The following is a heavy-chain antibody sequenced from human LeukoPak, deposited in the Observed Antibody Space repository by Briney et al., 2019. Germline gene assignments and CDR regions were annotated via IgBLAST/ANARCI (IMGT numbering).Heavy chain of an antibody. J-gene: IGHJ3*02. CDR1: GGSISSGSFY. V-gene: IGHV4-39*01. D-gene: IGHD3-22*01. CDR3: ARVDSYDRSGYSRNNGDALDI. Sequence: SETLSLTCTVSGGSISSGSFYWGWIRQPPGKGLEWIGSIYYRGSTFYNPSLTSRVTMSVDTPKNQLSLRLSSVTAADTAVYYCARVDSYDRSGYSRNNGDALDIWGQGTMVTVSS. CDR2: IYYRGST.